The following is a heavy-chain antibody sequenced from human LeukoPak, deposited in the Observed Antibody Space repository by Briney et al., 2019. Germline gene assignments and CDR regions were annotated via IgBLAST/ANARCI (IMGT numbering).Heavy chain of an antibody. D-gene: IGHD1-14*01. CDR1: GYTFTSYY. CDR3: ARVSGVGWYFDL. J-gene: IGHJ2*01. CDR2: INPGGGST. Sequence: ASVKVSCKASGYTFTSYYMHWVRQAPGQGLEWMGIINPGGGSTSYAQKFQGRVTMTRDMSTSTVYMELSSLRSEDTAVYYCARVSGVGWYFDLWGRGTLVTVSS. V-gene: IGHV1-46*01.